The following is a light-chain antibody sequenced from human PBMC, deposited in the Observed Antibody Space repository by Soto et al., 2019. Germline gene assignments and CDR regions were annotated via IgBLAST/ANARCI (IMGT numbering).Light chain of an antibody. CDR2: WAS. Sequence: DIVMTQSPDSLAVSLGERATINCKSSQSLLFSSNNKNYVAWYQQKPGQPPKLLIYWASIRESGVPDRFSGSGSETDFTLTISSLQAEDVAVYYCHQYYRNPLTFGPGTKVNIE. CDR1: QSLLFSSNNKNY. J-gene: IGKJ3*01. V-gene: IGKV4-1*01. CDR3: HQYYRNPLT.